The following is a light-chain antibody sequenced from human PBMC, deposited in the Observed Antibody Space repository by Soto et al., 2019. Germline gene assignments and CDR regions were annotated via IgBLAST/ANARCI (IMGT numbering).Light chain of an antibody. J-gene: IGKJ3*01. CDR3: QQYNKWPPMT. CDR2: GAS. CDR1: QSVSGN. Sequence: EIVMTQSPATLSVSPGERATLSCRASQSVSGNLAWYQQKPGQAPRLLIYGASTRATGIPARFSGSGSGTEFTLPISSLQSEDFAVYYCQQYNKWPPMTFGPGTKVDIK. V-gene: IGKV3-15*01.